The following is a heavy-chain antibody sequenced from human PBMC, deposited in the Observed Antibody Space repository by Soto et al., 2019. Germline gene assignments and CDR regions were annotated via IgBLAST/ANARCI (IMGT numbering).Heavy chain of an antibody. CDR3: AKDRVSEHNNGWPQGS. V-gene: IGHV3-30*18. J-gene: IGHJ4*02. D-gene: IGHD6-19*01. CDR2: ISKDGDEK. Sequence: GGSLRLSCAASGFPFSSYGMHWVRQAPGKGLDWVAVISKDGDEKYHADSVKGRFTISRDNSKNTLYLQMNSLRAEDTAVYYCAKDRVSEHNNGWPQGSWGQGTQVTVSS. CDR1: GFPFSSYG.